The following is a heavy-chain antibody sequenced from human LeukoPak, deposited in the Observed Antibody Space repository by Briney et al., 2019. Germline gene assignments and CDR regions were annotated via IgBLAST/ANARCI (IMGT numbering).Heavy chain of an antibody. CDR3: ARSGGSGYYMGY. J-gene: IGHJ4*02. D-gene: IGHD3-22*01. V-gene: IGHV1-46*01. Sequence: ASVKVSCKAFGYTFTSNYMHWVRQAPGQGPEWMGVISPSGGSTTYAQKLQGRVTMTTDTSTSTAYMELRSLRSDDTAVYYCARSGGSGYYMGYWGQGTLVTVSS. CDR2: ISPSGGST. CDR1: GYTFTSNY.